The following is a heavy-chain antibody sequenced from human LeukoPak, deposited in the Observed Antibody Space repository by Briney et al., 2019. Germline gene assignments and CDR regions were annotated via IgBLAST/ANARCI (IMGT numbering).Heavy chain of an antibody. CDR1: GYIFTTYD. Sequence: GASVKVSCKASGYIFTTYDIGWVRQATGQGLEWMGWLNPNSGNAGYAQKFQGRVTISMNTSISTAYMELSSLRSDDTAIYYCARRKFLGWFDPWGQGTLVTVSS. CDR2: LNPNSGNA. CDR3: ARRKFLGWFDP. D-gene: IGHD7-27*01. V-gene: IGHV1-8*03. J-gene: IGHJ5*02.